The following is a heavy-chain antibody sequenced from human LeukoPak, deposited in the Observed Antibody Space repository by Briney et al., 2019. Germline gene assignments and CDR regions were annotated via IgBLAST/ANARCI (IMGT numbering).Heavy chain of an antibody. J-gene: IGHJ4*02. D-gene: IGHD2-2*01. CDR3: ARVPIGYCSSTSCHHFDY. CDR1: GFTFSSYS. V-gene: IGHV3-21*01. Sequence: GGSLRLSCAASGFTFSSYSMNWVRQAPGKGLEWVSSISSSSSYIYYADSVKGRFTISRDNAKNSLYLQMNSLRAEDTAVYYCARVPIGYCSSTSCHHFDYWGQGTLVTVSS. CDR2: ISSSSSYI.